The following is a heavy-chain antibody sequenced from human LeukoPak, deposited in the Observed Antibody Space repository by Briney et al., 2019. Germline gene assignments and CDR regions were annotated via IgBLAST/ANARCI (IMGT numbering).Heavy chain of an antibody. J-gene: IGHJ4*02. D-gene: IGHD2-8*01. Sequence: PSETLSLTCTVSGGSISSYYWSWIRQPPGKGLEWIGYIYYSGSTNYNPSLKSRVTISVDTSKNQFSLKLSSLTAADTAVYYCARDYARGGRGLDYWGQGTLVTVSS. CDR3: ARDYARGGRGLDY. V-gene: IGHV4-59*01. CDR1: GGSISSYY. CDR2: IYYSGST.